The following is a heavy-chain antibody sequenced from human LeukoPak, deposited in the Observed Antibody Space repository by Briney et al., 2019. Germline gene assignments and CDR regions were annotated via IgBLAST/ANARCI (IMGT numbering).Heavy chain of an antibody. Sequence: SVKVSCKASGGTFSSYAISWVRQAPGQGLEWMGGIIPIFGTANYAQKFQGRVTITADESTSTAYMELSGLRSDDTAVYYCARDGTFIVGASNFDYWGQGTLVTVSS. CDR3: ARDGTFIVGASNFDY. CDR2: IIPIFGTA. V-gene: IGHV1-69*13. CDR1: GGTFSSYA. J-gene: IGHJ4*02. D-gene: IGHD1-26*01.